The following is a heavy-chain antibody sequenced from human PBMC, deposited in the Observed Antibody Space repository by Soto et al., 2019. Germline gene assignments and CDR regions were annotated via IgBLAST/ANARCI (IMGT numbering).Heavy chain of an antibody. Sequence: QAQLEQSGGEVKKPGSSVKVSCKASRVAFSKFIVTWVRQAPGVGLEWVGGIIPVFGTANYAQKFQGRVTITADESTSTSYTEVNNLRSEDTAVYYCAKVRYSSPMGYYYGMDVWGQGTTVTVSS. V-gene: IGHV1-69*01. D-gene: IGHD2-2*01. J-gene: IGHJ6*02. CDR2: IIPVFGTA. CDR3: AKVRYSSPMGYYYGMDV. CDR1: RVAFSKFI.